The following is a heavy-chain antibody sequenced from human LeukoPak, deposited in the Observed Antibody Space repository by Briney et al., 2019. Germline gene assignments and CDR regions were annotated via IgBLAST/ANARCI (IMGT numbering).Heavy chain of an antibody. CDR1: GGSISSSNW. CDR2: IYHSGST. Sequence: SGTLSLTCAVSGGSISSSNWWSWVRQPPGKGLEWIGEIYHSGSTNYNPSLKSRDTISVDKSKNQFSLKLSSVTAADTAVYYCARVKEYSSSIDAFDIWGQGTMVTVSS. J-gene: IGHJ3*02. CDR3: ARVKEYSSSIDAFDI. D-gene: IGHD6-6*01. V-gene: IGHV4-4*02.